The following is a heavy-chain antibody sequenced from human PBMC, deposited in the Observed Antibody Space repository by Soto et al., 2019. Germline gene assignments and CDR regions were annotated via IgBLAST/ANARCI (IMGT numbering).Heavy chain of an antibody. Sequence: GGSLRLSCVVSGFTFDDYAVHWVRQAPGGGLEWVSGINWNSAVIGYADSVKDRFTISRDNAKNALYLQMTSLRSEDTALYYCARDPSVTAIGRADHWGQGTLVTVSS. J-gene: IGHJ4*02. CDR3: ARDPSVTAIGRADH. D-gene: IGHD5-18*01. CDR1: GFTFDDYA. CDR2: INWNSAVI. V-gene: IGHV3-9*01.